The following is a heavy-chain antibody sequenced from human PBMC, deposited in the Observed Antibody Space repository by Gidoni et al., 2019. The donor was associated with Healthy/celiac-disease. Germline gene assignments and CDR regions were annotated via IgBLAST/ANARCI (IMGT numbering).Heavy chain of an antibody. CDR3: AKDLTFDHFWSGLGLPAGYYGMDV. D-gene: IGHD3-3*02. Sequence: QVQLVESGGGVVQPGRSLRLSCSASGFPFSSYGMHWVRPAPGKGLEWVAVITYDGSNKYYADSVKGRFTISRDNSKNTLYLQRNSLRAEDTAVYYCAKDLTFDHFWSGLGLPAGYYGMDVWGQGTTVTVSS. CDR1: GFPFSSYG. J-gene: IGHJ6*02. CDR2: ITYDGSNK. V-gene: IGHV3-30*18.